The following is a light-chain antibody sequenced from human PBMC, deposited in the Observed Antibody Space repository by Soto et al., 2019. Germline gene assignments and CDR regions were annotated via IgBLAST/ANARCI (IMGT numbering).Light chain of an antibody. Sequence: EIVLTQSPGTLSLSPGQRATLSCRASQSVTGSYLAWYQQKPGQAPRLLIYGASRRATGIPDRFSGSGSGTDFTLTINGLEPEDSEVYYCQQYGSSPPNTFGQGTKLEIK. CDR2: GAS. V-gene: IGKV3-20*01. CDR1: QSVTGSY. J-gene: IGKJ2*01. CDR3: QQYGSSPPNT.